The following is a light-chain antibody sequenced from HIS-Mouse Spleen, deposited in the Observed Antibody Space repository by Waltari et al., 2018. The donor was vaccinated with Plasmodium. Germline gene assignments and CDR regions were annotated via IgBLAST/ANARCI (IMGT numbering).Light chain of an antibody. CDR2: DAS. CDR1: QSVSSN. CDR3: QQRSNWPPIT. V-gene: IGKV3-11*01. Sequence: EIVLTQSQATMSLSPGERTTLSCRSSQSVSSNLAWYQQKPGQAPRLLIYDASNRATGIPARFSGRWSGTDFTLTISSLEPEDFAVYYCQQRSNWPPITFGQGTRLEIK. J-gene: IGKJ5*01.